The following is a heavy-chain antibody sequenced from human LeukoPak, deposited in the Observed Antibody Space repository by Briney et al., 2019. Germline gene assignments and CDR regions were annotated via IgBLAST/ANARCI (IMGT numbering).Heavy chain of an antibody. Sequence: GGSLRLSCAASGFTFGSYVMHWVRQAPGKGLEWVAVISYDGSNEYYADSVKGRFTISRDNSKNTLYLQMNSLKTEDTAVYYCTTGSRVIWGQGTMVTVSS. CDR1: GFTFGSYV. V-gene: IGHV3-30-3*01. CDR3: TTGSRVI. J-gene: IGHJ3*02. CDR2: ISYDGSNE. D-gene: IGHD5/OR15-5a*01.